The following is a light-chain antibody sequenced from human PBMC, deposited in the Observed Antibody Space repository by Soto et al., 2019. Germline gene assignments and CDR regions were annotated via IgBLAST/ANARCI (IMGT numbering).Light chain of an antibody. V-gene: IGLV2-14*03. CDR1: SGDVGTYDY. CDR3: ISYITSTVA. CDR2: DVS. J-gene: IGLJ2*01. Sequence: QSALTQPASVSGSLGQSIILSCTGTSGDVGTYDYVSWYQQHPGKAPKLLIFDVSSRPSGISTRFSGSKSGDTASLTISGRQAEDEADYYCISYITSTVAFGGGTKLTVL.